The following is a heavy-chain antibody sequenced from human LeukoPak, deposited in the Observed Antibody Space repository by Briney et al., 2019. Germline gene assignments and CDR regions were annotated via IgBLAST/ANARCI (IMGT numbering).Heavy chain of an antibody. Sequence: GGSLRLSCAASGFTFSSYATHWVRQAPGKGLEWVSSIISSSIYTYYADSVKGRFSISRDNAKNSLYLQMNSLRAEDTAVYYCAREGGNEYYFDYWGQGTLVTVSS. CDR2: IISSSIYT. CDR3: AREGGNEYYFDY. V-gene: IGHV3-21*01. J-gene: IGHJ4*02. D-gene: IGHD2-8*01. CDR1: GFTFSSYA.